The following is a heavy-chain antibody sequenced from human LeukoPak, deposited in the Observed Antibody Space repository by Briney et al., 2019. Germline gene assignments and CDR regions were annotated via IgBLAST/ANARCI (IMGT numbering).Heavy chain of an antibody. CDR2: ISAYNRNT. D-gene: IGHD5-18*01. V-gene: IGHV1-18*01. CDR1: GYTFTNYG. Sequence: GSVKVSCKASGYTFTNYGTSWVRQAPGQRLEWMGWISAYNRNTNYAQKFQGRVTMTTDTSTRTAYMELRSLRSDDTAVYYCARDAVDTAMAYYYYMDVRGKGTTVTVSS. J-gene: IGHJ6*03. CDR3: ARDAVDTAMAYYYYMDV.